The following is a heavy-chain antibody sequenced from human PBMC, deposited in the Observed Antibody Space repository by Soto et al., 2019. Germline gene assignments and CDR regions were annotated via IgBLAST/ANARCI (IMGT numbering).Heavy chain of an antibody. V-gene: IGHV4-59*11. Sequence: SETLSLTCTVSGGSISSHYWSWIRQPPGKGLEWIGYIYYSGSTNYNPSLKSRVTISVDTSKNQFSLKLSSVTAADTAVYYCARAVGSGYDFDYWGQGTLVTVSS. D-gene: IGHD5-12*01. J-gene: IGHJ4*02. CDR1: GGSISSHY. CDR3: ARAVGSGYDFDY. CDR2: IYYSGST.